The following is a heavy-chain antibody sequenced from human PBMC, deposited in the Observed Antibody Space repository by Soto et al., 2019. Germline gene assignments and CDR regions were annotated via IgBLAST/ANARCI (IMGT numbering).Heavy chain of an antibody. Sequence: GGSLRLSCAASGFTFSNAWMSWVRQAPGKGLEWVGRIKSKTDGGTTDYAAPVKGRFTISRDDSKNTLYLQMNSLKTEDTAVYYCNTDKVSDRDFWSGHNWFDTWGQGTLVTVSS. J-gene: IGHJ5*02. CDR2: IKSKTDGGTT. CDR3: NTDKVSDRDFWSGHNWFDT. V-gene: IGHV3-15*01. CDR1: GFTFSNAW. D-gene: IGHD3-3*01.